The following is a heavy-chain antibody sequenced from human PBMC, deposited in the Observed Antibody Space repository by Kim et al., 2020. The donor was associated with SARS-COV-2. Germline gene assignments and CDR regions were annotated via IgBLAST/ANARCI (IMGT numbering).Heavy chain of an antibody. Sequence: GGSLRLSCAASGFTFRSFTMNWVRQAPGKGLEWVSSISSNSAYIYYADSLSGRFTISRDNAKNSLYLQMDSLRAEDTAVYYCARESATVSLSSLDYYDYWGRATLVTVSS. D-gene: IGHD1-1*01. CDR1: GFTFRSFT. J-gene: IGHJ4*02. V-gene: IGHV3-21*01. CDR2: ISSNSAYI. CDR3: ARESATVSLSSLDYYDY.